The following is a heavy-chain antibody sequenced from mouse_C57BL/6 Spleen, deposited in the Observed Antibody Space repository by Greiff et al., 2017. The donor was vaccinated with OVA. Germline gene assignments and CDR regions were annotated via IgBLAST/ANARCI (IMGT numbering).Heavy chain of an antibody. CDR3: TRKGDYDFDY. Sequence: VQLQQSGAELVRPGASVTLSCKASGYTFTDYEMHWVKQTPVHGLEWIGAIDPETGGTAYNQKFKGKAILTADKSSSTAYMERRSLTSEDSAVYYCTRKGDYDFDYWGQGTTLTVSS. CDR1: GYTFTDYE. CDR2: IDPETGGT. J-gene: IGHJ2*01. D-gene: IGHD2-4*01. V-gene: IGHV1-15*01.